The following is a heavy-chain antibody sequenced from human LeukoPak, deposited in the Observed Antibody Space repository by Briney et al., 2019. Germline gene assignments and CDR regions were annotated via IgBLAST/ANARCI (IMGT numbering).Heavy chain of an antibody. CDR1: GGSISSYY. CDR2: LYYSGST. V-gene: IGHV4-59*12. J-gene: IGHJ4*02. Sequence: PSETLSLTCSVSGGSISSYYWSWIRQPPGKGLEWIGYLYYSGSTNYNPSLKSRVTISVDTSTNQFSLKLSTVTAADTAVYYCARDGYDSSGYRTPFDYWGQGTLVTVSS. CDR3: ARDGYDSSGYRTPFDY. D-gene: IGHD3-22*01.